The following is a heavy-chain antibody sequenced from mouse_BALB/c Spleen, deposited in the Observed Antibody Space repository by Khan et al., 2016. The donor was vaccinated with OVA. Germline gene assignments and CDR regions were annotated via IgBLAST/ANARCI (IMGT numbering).Heavy chain of an antibody. Sequence: VQLKQSGAELAKPGASVKMSCKASGYTSTSYWMHWVKQRPGQGLEWIGYINPSTGYTEYNQRFKDKATLTADKSSSTAYMQLSSLTSEDSAVYYCVNHGSSSAWFTYWGQGTLVTVSA. J-gene: IGHJ3*01. CDR1: GYTSTSYW. V-gene: IGHV1-7*01. CDR3: VNHGSSSAWFTY. D-gene: IGHD1-1*01. CDR2: INPSTGYT.